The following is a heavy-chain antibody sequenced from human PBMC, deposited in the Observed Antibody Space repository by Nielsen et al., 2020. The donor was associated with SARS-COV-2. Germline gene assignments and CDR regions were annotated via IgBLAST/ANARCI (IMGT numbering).Heavy chain of an antibody. CDR3: ARLPYYDFWSGYYPPYFDY. CDR1: GFTFSNYS. D-gene: IGHD3-3*01. CDR2: ISSSGSYM. J-gene: IGHJ4*02. V-gene: IGHV3-21*01. Sequence: GESLKISCAASGFTFSNYSMNWVRQAPGKGLEWVSFISSSGSYMYYADSVKGRFTISRDNAKNSLYLQMNSLRAEDTAVYYCARLPYYDFWSGYYPPYFDYWGQGTLVTVSS.